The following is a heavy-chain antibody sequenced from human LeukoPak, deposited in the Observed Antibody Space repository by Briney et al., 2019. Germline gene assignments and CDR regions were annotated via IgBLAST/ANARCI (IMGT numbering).Heavy chain of an antibody. Sequence: GGSLRLSCAASGFTFSTFGMHWVRQAPGKGLEWVAVISYDGGNKYYADSVKGRFTISRDNSQNTLYLQMNSLRLEDTAVYYCGRLMGGYDSYSYGMDVWGQGTTVTVSS. D-gene: IGHD5-12*01. CDR3: GRLMGGYDSYSYGMDV. J-gene: IGHJ6*02. CDR1: GFTFSTFG. CDR2: ISYDGGNK. V-gene: IGHV3-30*03.